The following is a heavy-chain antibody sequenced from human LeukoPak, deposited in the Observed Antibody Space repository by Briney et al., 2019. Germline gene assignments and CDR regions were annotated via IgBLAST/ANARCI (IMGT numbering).Heavy chain of an antibody. V-gene: IGHV1-69*13. D-gene: IGHD2-21*02. CDR3: ASSTYCGGDCYSFFDY. Sequence: GASVKVSCKASGYTFTSYGISWVRQAPGQGLEWMGGIIPIFGTANYAQKFQGRVTITADESTSTAYMELSSLRSEDTAVYYCASSTYCGGDCYSFFDYWGQGTLVTVSS. CDR2: IIPIFGTA. J-gene: IGHJ4*02. CDR1: GYTFTSYG.